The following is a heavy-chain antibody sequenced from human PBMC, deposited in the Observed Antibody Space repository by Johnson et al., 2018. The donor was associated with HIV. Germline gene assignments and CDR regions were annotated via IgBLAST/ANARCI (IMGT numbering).Heavy chain of an antibody. CDR3: AKARDATRQNDALDV. Sequence: QMQLVESGGGVVQPGRSLRLSCAASGFTISSYGMHWVRQGPGKGLEWVAVISYGGSNKYYADSVKGRFTISRDNSKNTLFLEMNSLRAEDTAVYYWAKARDATRQNDALDVWGQGTMVTVSS. V-gene: IGHV3-30*18. J-gene: IGHJ3*01. CDR2: ISYGGSNK. CDR1: GFTISSYG.